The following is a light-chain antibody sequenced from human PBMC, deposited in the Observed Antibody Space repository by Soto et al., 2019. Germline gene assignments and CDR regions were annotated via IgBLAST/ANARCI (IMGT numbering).Light chain of an antibody. CDR2: KAS. J-gene: IGKJ1*01. V-gene: IGKV1-5*03. CDR1: QSINNW. CDR3: QQYNSFPWT. Sequence: DTQMTQSPSTLSASVGDRLTITCRASQSINNWLAWYQQKPGKAPNLLIYKASSLCSEVPSRFSGSGSGTEFTLTISSLQPDDFATFYCQQYNSFPWTFGQGTKVDIK.